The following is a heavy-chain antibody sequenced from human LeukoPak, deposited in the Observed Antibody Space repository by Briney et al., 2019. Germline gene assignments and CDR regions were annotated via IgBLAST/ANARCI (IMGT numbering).Heavy chain of an antibody. Sequence: GGSLRLSCAVSGFTVSSNYMSWVRQAPGKGLEWVSVIYSGGTTFYADSVKGRFIISRDSSKNTLFLQVNSLRAEDTAVYYCXRDSSGSLHGAFDIWGRGTMVTVSS. J-gene: IGHJ3*02. CDR2: IYSGGTT. CDR1: GFTVSSNY. V-gene: IGHV3-53*01. D-gene: IGHD1-26*01. CDR3: XRDSSGSLHGAFDI.